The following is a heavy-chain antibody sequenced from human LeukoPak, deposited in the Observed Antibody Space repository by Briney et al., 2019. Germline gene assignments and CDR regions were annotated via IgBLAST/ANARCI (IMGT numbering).Heavy chain of an antibody. Sequence: GGSLRLSCAASGFTFDDYAMHWVRQAPGKGLEWVSGISWNRGSIGYADSVKGRFTISRDNAKNSLYLQMNSLRAEDTALYYCAKDSPPYCSGGSCHAGMGVWGQGTTVTVSS. D-gene: IGHD2-15*01. V-gene: IGHV3-9*01. CDR1: GFTFDDYA. J-gene: IGHJ6*02. CDR2: ISWNRGSI. CDR3: AKDSPPYCSGGSCHAGMGV.